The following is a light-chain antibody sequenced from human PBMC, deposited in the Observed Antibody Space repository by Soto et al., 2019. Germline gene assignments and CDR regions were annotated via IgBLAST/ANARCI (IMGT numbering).Light chain of an antibody. CDR2: DVS. CDR3: CSYTTSNTRQIV. J-gene: IGLJ1*01. Sequence: QSALTLPASVSGSPGQSITISCTGTSSDVGGYNYVSWYQQQPGKAPKFMIYDVSNRPSGVSNRFSGSKSGNTASLTISGLQAEDEADYYCCSYTTSNTRQIVFGTGTKVTVL. CDR1: SSDVGGYNY. V-gene: IGLV2-14*01.